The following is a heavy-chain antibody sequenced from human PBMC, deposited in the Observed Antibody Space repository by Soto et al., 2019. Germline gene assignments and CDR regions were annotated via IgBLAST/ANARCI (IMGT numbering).Heavy chain of an antibody. CDR2: IIPLFDSA. CDR3: AASTFQSGVSGYFHLGF. CDR1: GDTFSNYA. Sequence: SVKVSCKSSGDTFSNYAISWVRQAPGQGLEWMGGIIPLFDSASYAQRSHDRVTITADKFTSTAYMELRSLTSEDTAVYYCAASTFQSGVSGYFHLGFWGQGTLATFSS. V-gene: IGHV1-69*06. J-gene: IGHJ4*02. D-gene: IGHD3-3*01.